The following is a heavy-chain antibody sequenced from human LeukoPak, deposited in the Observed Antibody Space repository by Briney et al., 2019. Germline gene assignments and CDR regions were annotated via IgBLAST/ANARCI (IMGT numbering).Heavy chain of an antibody. CDR3: ARERVVVTAIEDCYYGMDV. J-gene: IGHJ6*02. D-gene: IGHD2-21*02. Sequence: GGSLRLSCAASGFTFSSYWMHWVRQAPGKGLVWVTRINSDGSSTSYADSVKGRFTISRDNAKNTLYLQMNSLRAEDTAVYYCARERVVVTAIEDCYYGMDVWGQGTTVTVSS. CDR2: INSDGSST. CDR1: GFTFSSYW. V-gene: IGHV3-74*01.